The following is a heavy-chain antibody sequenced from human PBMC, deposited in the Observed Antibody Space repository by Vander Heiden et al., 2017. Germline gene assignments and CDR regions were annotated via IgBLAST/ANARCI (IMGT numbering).Heavy chain of an antibody. CDR3: ARGGWVGATSWFDP. CDR2: SHYSGSS. D-gene: IGHD1-26*01. Sequence: QVKLQESGPGQVKPSETLSITCTVSGASIKNYYWSWIRQSPGKGLEWIGYSHYSGSSNYNASLKSRVTILVDTSRNQFSLKLDSVIAADTAIYYCARGGWVGATSWFDPWGQGLLVTVSS. CDR1: GASIKNYY. J-gene: IGHJ5*02. V-gene: IGHV4-59*08.